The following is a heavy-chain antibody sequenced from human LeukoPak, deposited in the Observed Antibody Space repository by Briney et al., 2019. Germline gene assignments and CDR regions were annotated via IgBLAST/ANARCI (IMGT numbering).Heavy chain of an antibody. CDR1: GFTYSGYG. V-gene: IGHV3-30*02. Sequence: AGSLRLSRAASGFTYSGYGMHWVRQAPCRGLEWVAFILNDGTWEYYPHSVKGRLTISRDNSRNTLYLQMNSVRLEDTAIYYCVKGGSISHNWFDSWGQGTLVTVSS. J-gene: IGHJ5*01. CDR2: ILNDGTWE. CDR3: VKGGSISHNWFDS. D-gene: IGHD3-16*01.